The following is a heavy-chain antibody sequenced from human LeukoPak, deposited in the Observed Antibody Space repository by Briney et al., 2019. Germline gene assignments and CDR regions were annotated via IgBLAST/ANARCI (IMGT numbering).Heavy chain of an antibody. CDR1: GFTFSNAW. Sequence: GGSLRLSCAASGFTFSNAWMSWVRQAPGKGLEWVGRIKSKTDGGTTGYAAPVKGRFTISRDDSKNTLYLQMNSLKTEDTAVYYCTTDRWFGEFGYFDYWGQGTLVTVSS. J-gene: IGHJ4*02. D-gene: IGHD3-10*01. CDR2: IKSKTDGGTT. V-gene: IGHV3-15*01. CDR3: TTDRWFGEFGYFDY.